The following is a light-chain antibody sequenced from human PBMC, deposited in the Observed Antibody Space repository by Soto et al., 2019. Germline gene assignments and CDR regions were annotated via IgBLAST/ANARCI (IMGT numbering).Light chain of an antibody. CDR1: QSVISSY. V-gene: IGKV3-20*01. J-gene: IGKJ1*01. Sequence: EIVLTQSPGTLSLSPGERDTLSCRASQSVISSYSAWYQQKPGQAPRLLIYGASNRATGIPDRFSGSGSGTDFNLTISRLEPEDFAVYYCQDFDSPQWTFGQGTKVEN. CDR2: GAS. CDR3: QDFDSPQWT.